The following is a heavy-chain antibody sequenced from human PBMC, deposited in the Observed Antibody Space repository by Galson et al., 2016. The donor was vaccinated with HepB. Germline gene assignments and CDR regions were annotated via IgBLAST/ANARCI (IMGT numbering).Heavy chain of an antibody. J-gene: IGHJ4*02. D-gene: IGHD3-9*01. CDR1: GFTFSSYA. CDR2: SGSGGPT. V-gene: IGHV3-23*01. Sequence: SLRLSCAASGFTFSSYAMSWVRQAPGKGLKWVSSSGSGGPTYYADSVKGRFTISRDHSKTTLFLQMPSLRPDDTAVYYCAKSVLEYDILTGYYRRGADYRGQGTLVTVSS. CDR3: AKSVLEYDILTGYYRRGADY.